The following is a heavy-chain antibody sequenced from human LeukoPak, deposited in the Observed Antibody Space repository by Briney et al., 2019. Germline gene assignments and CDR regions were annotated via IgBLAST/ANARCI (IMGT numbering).Heavy chain of an antibody. CDR2: IDWDDDK. Sequence: SGPALVEPTQTLTLTCTFSGFSLSTSGMCVSWIRQPPGKALEWLARIDWDDDKYYSTSLKTRLTISKDTSKNQVVLTMTNMDPVDTATYYCARMQCGSGSYSDGGYWGQGTLVTVSS. D-gene: IGHD3-10*01. V-gene: IGHV2-70*11. J-gene: IGHJ4*02. CDR3: ARMQCGSGSYSDGGY. CDR1: GFSLSTSGMC.